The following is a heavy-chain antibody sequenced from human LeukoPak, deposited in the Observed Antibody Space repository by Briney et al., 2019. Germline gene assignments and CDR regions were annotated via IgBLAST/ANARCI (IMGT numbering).Heavy chain of an antibody. J-gene: IGHJ4*02. D-gene: IGHD4-17*01. CDR3: AKAHYYGDDPSLDY. V-gene: IGHV3-30*02. Sequence: DSVKGRFTISRDNSKKTLHLQMNSLRAEDTAVYYCAKAHYYGDDPSLDYWGQGTLVTVSS.